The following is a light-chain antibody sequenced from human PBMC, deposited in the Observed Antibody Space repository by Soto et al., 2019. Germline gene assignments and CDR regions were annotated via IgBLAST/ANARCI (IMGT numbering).Light chain of an antibody. J-gene: IGKJ2*01. Sequence: DILMTQSPSTLSASVGDRVTITCRASQSISSWLAWYQQKPGKAPELLIYDASALKSGVPSRFSGSGSGTEFTLTISSLQPDDFATYYCQHYNSYSPMYTFGQGTKLEIK. V-gene: IGKV1-5*01. CDR3: QHYNSYSPMYT. CDR1: QSISSW. CDR2: DAS.